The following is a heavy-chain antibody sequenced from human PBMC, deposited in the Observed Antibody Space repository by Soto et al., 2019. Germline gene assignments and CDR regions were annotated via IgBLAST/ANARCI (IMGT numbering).Heavy chain of an antibody. J-gene: IGHJ4*02. V-gene: IGHV3-23*01. Sequence: GGSLRLSCAASEFTFSNYAMSWVRQAPGKGLEWVSAISYGGGKTYYADSVKGRFTISRDNSKKTLYLQMNSLKAEDTVVYYFSMYPGLYYDRNGHHFDYSGQGTLVTVSS. CDR1: EFTFSNYA. D-gene: IGHD3-22*01. CDR3: SMYPGLYYDRNGHHFDY. CDR2: ISYGGGKT.